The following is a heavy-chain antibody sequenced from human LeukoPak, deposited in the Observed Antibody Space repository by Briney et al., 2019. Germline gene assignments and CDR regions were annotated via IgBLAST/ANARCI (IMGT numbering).Heavy chain of an antibody. CDR3: AREGSSWYVNY. CDR2: ISGSGGST. Sequence: GGSLRLSCAASGFTFSSYAMSWVRQAPGKGLEWVSAISGSGGSTYYADSVKGRFTISRDNAKNSLYLQMNSLRVEDTAVYYCAREGSSWYVNYWGQGTLVTVSS. J-gene: IGHJ4*02. CDR1: GFTFSSYA. V-gene: IGHV3-23*01. D-gene: IGHD6-13*01.